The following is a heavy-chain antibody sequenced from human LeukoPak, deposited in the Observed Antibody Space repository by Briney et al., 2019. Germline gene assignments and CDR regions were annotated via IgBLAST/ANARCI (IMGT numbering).Heavy chain of an antibody. Sequence: ASVKVSCKASGYTFTSYGISWVQQAPGQGLEWMGWISAYNGNTNYAQKLQGRVTMTTDTSTSTAYMELRSLRSDDTAVYYCAGDATGINWFDPWGQGTLVTVSS. CDR2: ISAYNGNT. J-gene: IGHJ5*02. CDR3: AGDATGINWFDP. V-gene: IGHV1-18*01. CDR1: GYTFTSYG.